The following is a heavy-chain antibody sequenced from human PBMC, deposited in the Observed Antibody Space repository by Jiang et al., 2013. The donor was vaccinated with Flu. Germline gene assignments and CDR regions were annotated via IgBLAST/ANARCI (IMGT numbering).Heavy chain of an antibody. D-gene: IGHD3-3*01. CDR3: ARHRTLAGVVIAYNWFDP. CDR1: GGSIGSGSYY. V-gene: IGHV4-39*01. J-gene: IGHJ5*02. CDR2: VYYSGST. Sequence: GSGLVKPSETLSLTCTVSGGSIGSGSYYWGWIRQPPGKELEWFGSVYYSGSTYSNPSLKSRVTISVDTSKNQFSLKLTSVTAADTAVYYCARHRTLAGVVIAYNWFDP.